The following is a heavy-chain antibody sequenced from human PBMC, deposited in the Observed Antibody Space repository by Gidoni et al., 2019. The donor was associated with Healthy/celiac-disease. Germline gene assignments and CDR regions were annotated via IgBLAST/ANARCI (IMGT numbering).Heavy chain of an antibody. J-gene: IGHJ6*02. D-gene: IGHD1-26*01. CDR2: INSDGSST. CDR1: GFPFSSYW. V-gene: IGHV3-74*01. CDR3: ARSGVWFSYYYGMDV. Sequence: EVQLVESGGGLVQPGGSLRLSCAASGFPFSSYWMHWVRQAPGKGLVWVSRINSDGSSTSYADSVKGRFTISRDNAKNTLYLQMNSLRAEDTAVYYCARSGVWFSYYYGMDVWGQGTTVTVSS.